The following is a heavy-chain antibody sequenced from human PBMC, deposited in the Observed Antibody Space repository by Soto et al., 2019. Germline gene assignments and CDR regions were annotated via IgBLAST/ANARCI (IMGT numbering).Heavy chain of an antibody. CDR2: IYYSGST. D-gene: IGHD3-10*01. CDR3: ARATSGSLGAFDI. Sequence: QVQLQESGPGLVKPSETLSLTCTVSGGSISSYYWSWIRQPPGKGLEWIGYIYYSGSTNYNPSLKSRVTISVDTFKNQFSLKLSSVTAADTAVYYCARATSGSLGAFDIWGQGTMVTVSS. J-gene: IGHJ3*02. V-gene: IGHV4-59*01. CDR1: GGSISSYY.